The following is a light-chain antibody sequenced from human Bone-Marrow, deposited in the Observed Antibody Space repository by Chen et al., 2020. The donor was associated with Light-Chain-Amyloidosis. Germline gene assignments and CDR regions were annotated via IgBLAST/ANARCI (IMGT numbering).Light chain of an antibody. J-gene: IGLJ3*02. Sequence: FMLTQPHSFSGSPGKTVIISCTRSSGSIATNYVQWYQPRPGSSPTTVIYEDDQRPSGVPDRFSGSIDRSSNSASLTISGLKTEDEADYYCQSYQGSSQGVFGGGTKLTVL. V-gene: IGLV6-57*01. CDR3: QSYQGSSQGV. CDR2: EDD. CDR1: SGSIATNY.